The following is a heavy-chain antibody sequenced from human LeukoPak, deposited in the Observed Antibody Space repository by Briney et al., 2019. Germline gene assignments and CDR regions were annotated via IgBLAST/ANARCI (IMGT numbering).Heavy chain of an antibody. CDR3: ASFHISGKSYNGLHY. CDR2: IYPSDSDT. Sequence: GESLKISCKGSGYSFTSYWIGWVRQMPGKGLEWMGIIYPSDSDTRYSPPFQGQVTISADKSINTVYLHWNSLKASDTAMYYCASFHISGKSYNGLHYWGQGTLVTVSS. CDR1: GYSFTSYW. V-gene: IGHV5-51*01. J-gene: IGHJ4*02. D-gene: IGHD3-10*01.